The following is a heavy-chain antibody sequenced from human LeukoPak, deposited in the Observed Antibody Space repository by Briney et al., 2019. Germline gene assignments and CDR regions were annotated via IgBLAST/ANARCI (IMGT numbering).Heavy chain of an antibody. Sequence: GGSLRLSCAASGFTFHGSWMNWVRQVPGKGLEWVANMDPSGTQKRYVDSVRGRFTISKDNSGTSFYLEMSSLTVDDTAIYYCAIWTSGNNWGQGTLVTVSS. CDR2: MDPSGTQK. J-gene: IGHJ4*02. CDR1: GFTFHGSW. D-gene: IGHD1-1*01. V-gene: IGHV3-7*01. CDR3: AIWTSGNN.